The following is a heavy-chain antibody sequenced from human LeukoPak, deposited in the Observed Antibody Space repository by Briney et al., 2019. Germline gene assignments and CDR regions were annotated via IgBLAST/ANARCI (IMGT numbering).Heavy chain of an antibody. CDR1: GFTFSTYA. CDR2: ISYDGSNK. CDR3: AKALTSGWYLDAFNI. J-gene: IGHJ3*02. D-gene: IGHD6-19*01. V-gene: IGHV3-30*04. Sequence: GRSLRLSCTASGFTFSTYAMHWVRQAPGKGLEWVAVISYDGSNKYYADSVKGRFTISRDNSKNTLFLEMNSLRAEDTAVYYCAKALTSGWYLDAFNIWGQGTMVTVSS.